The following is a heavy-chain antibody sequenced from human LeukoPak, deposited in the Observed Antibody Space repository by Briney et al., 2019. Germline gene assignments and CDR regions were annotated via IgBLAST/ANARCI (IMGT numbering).Heavy chain of an antibody. J-gene: IGHJ4*02. CDR1: GGSISSYY. Sequence: PSETLSLTCTVSGGSISSYYWNWLRQPAGKGLEWIGRIYTDGSTNYNPSLKSRVTMSVDKSKNQFSLKLNSVTAADTAIYYCASRGDLAFDYWGQGTLVTVSS. V-gene: IGHV4-4*07. CDR3: ASRGDLAFDY. CDR2: IYTDGST. D-gene: IGHD3-10*01.